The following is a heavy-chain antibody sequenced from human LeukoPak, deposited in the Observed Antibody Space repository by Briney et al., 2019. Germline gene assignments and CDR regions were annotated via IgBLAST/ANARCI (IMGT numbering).Heavy chain of an antibody. V-gene: IGHV3-20*04. D-gene: IGHD6-6*01. Sequence: PWGSLSLSCAASGFTFDYYGMSWVRQPPGKGLEWVSAINWNGDTTRYTDSVKGRFTISRDNAKSSLYLQMNSLGAEDTALYYCATDSSRGLPHNWGQGNLVTVSS. J-gene: IGHJ1*01. CDR1: GFTFDYYG. CDR2: INWNGDTT. CDR3: ATDSSRGLPHN.